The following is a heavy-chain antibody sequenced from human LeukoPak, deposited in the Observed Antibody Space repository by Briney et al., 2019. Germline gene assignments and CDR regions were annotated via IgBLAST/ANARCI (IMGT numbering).Heavy chain of an antibody. D-gene: IGHD4-17*01. CDR1: GFTFSSYS. J-gene: IGHJ6*04. V-gene: IGHV3-21*01. Sequence: GGSLRLSCAASGFTFSSYSMNWVRQAPGKGLEWVSSISSSSSYIYYADSVKGRFTISRGNAKNSLYLQMNSLRAEDTAVYYCARGRAVTTYYYYGMDVWGKGTTVTVSS. CDR3: ARGRAVTTYYYYGMDV. CDR2: ISSSSSYI.